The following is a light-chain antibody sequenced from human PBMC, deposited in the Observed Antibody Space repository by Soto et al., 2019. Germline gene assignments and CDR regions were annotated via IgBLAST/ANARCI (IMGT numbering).Light chain of an antibody. Sequence: EIVLTQSPSTLSLSLGERATLSCRASQTVSRMYLSCLQQRPGQPPRLLIYGTSARATGTPVRSSSRGSATDVTLTISSLQPEDFAVYFCHQDFNLPWTFGQGTKVDIK. CDR3: HQDFNLPWT. CDR2: GTS. V-gene: IGKV3D-7*01. J-gene: IGKJ1*01. CDR1: QTVSRMY.